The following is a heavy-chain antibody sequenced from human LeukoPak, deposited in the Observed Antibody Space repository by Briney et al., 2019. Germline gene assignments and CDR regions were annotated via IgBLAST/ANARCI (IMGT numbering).Heavy chain of an antibody. V-gene: IGHV1-2*02. CDR1: GYTFTGYY. D-gene: IGHD6-13*01. CDR2: INPNSGGT. J-gene: IGHJ5*02. Sequence: ASVNVSCKASGYTFTGYYMHWVRQAPGQGLEWMGWINPNSGGTNYAQKFQGRVTMTRDTSISTAYMELSRLRSDDTAVYYCARFCVLAAAGTNWFDPWGQGTLVTVSS. CDR3: ARFCVLAAAGTNWFDP.